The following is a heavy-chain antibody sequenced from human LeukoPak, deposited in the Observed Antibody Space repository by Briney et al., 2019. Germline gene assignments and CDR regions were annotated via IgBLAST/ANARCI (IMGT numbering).Heavy chain of an antibody. J-gene: IGHJ6*03. CDR2: MNPNSGNT. Sequence: ASVKVSCKASGYTFTSYDINWVRQATGQGLEWMGWMNPNSGNTGYAQKFQGRVTITRNTSISTAYMELSSLRSEDTAVYYCARAYSSSWYTPVYYYYMDVWGKGTTVTVSS. CDR1: GYTFTSYD. D-gene: IGHD6-13*01. V-gene: IGHV1-8*03. CDR3: ARAYSSSWYTPVYYYYMDV.